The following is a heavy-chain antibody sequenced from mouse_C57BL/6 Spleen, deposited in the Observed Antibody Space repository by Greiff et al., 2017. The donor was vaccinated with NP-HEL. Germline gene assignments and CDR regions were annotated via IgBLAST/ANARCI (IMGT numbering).Heavy chain of an antibody. CDR2: IDPSDSYT. CDR3: ARGDYGSILYYFDY. J-gene: IGHJ2*01. Sequence: QVQLQQPGAELVMPGASVKLSCKASGYTFTSYWMHWVKQRPGQGLEWIGEIDPSDSYTNYNQKFKGKSTLTVDKSSSTAYMQLSSLTSEDSAVYYCARGDYGSILYYFDYWGQGTTLTVSS. V-gene: IGHV1-69*01. D-gene: IGHD1-1*01. CDR1: GYTFTSYW.